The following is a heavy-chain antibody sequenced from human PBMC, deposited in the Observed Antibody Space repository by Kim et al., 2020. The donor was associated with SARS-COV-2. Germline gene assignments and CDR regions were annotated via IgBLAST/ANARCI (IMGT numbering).Heavy chain of an antibody. D-gene: IGHD1-1*01. Sequence: IYYADSVKGRFTISRDNAKNSLYLQMNSLRAEDTAVYYCARNAGTTFGDYWGQGTLVTVSS. V-gene: IGHV3-21*01. CDR3: ARNAGTTFGDY. J-gene: IGHJ4*02. CDR2: I.